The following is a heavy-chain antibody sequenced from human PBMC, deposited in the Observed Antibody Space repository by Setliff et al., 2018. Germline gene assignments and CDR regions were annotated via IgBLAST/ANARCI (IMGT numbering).Heavy chain of an antibody. CDR1: GLTVSNDF. CDR2: IYNIGET. D-gene: IGHD3-10*01. J-gene: IGHJ5*01. CDR3: ARDRGGTNPWFDF. Sequence: GSLRLSCVVSGLTVSNDFMGWVRPAPGKGLGWVSVIYNIGETRYADSVKGRFTISRDKSKNALYLHLSSLRVEDTATYYCARDRGGTNPWFDFWGQGTQVTVS. V-gene: IGHV3-53*01.